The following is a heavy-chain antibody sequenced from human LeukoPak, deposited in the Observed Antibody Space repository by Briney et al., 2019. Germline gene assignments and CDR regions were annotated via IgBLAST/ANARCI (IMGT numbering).Heavy chain of an antibody. D-gene: IGHD6-19*01. CDR1: GFTLSTYW. CDR3: ARARAVAGTRAYFDY. CDR2: IKLDGSEK. V-gene: IGHV3-7*01. Sequence: GGSLRLSCAVSGFTLSTYWMSWVRQAPGKGLEWVANIKLDGSEKNYVDSVKGRFTISGDNAKNSLFLQMNSLRAEDTAAYYCARARAVAGTRAYFDYWGQGTLVTVSS. J-gene: IGHJ4*02.